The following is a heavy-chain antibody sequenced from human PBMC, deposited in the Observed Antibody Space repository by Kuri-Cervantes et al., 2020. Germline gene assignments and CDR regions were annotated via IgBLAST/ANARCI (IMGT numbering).Heavy chain of an antibody. V-gene: IGHV4-4*02. J-gene: IGHJ5*02. Sequence: GSLRLSCTVSGGSIISNNWWSLVRQSPGKGLEWIGDISHTGKTNHNPSLKSRLTISVGKSKNQFSLKLTSVTAADTAVYYCARDYYGSDSYIGIWFDPWGQGTLVTVSS. CDR1: GGSIISNNW. D-gene: IGHD3-10*01. CDR3: ARDYYGSDSYIGIWFDP. CDR2: ISHTGKT.